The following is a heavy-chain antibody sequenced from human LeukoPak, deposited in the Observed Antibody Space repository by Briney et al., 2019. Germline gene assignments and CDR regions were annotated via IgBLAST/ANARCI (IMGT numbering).Heavy chain of an antibody. CDR3: ARAYSTAAAGTGQFDY. CDR1: GFTFSSYA. J-gene: IGHJ4*02. V-gene: IGHV3-30-3*01. CDR2: ISYDGSNK. D-gene: IGHD6-13*01. Sequence: GGSLRLSCAASGFTFSSYAMHWVRQAPGKGLEWVAVISYDGSNKYYADSVKGRFTISRDNSKNTLHLQMNSLRAEDTAVYYCARAYSTAAAGTGQFDYWGQGTLVTVSS.